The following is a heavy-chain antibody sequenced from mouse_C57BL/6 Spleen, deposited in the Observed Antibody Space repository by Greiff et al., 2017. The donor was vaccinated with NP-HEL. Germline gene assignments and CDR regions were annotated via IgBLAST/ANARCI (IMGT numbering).Heavy chain of an antibody. J-gene: IGHJ2*01. Sequence: EVNVVESGGDLVKPGGSLKLSCAASGFTFSSYGMSWVRQTPDKRLEWVATISSGGSYTYYPDSVKGRFTISRDNAKNTLYLQMSSLKSEDTAMYYCARHQRSNYGFDYWGQGTTLTVSS. CDR1: GFTFSSYG. CDR2: ISSGGSYT. V-gene: IGHV5-6*01. CDR3: ARHQRSNYGFDY. D-gene: IGHD2-5*01.